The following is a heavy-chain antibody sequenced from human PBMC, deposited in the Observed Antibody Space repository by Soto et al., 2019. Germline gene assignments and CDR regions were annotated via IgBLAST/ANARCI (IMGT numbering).Heavy chain of an antibody. D-gene: IGHD6-19*01. J-gene: IGHJ4*02. V-gene: IGHV4-4*02. CDR3: ARWYSSGWYYFDY. Sequence: WETLSLTCAVSGGCISSSELWSWVRQPPGKGLEWIGEIYHSGSTNYNPSLKSRVTISVDKSKNQFSLKLSSVTAADTAVYYCARWYSSGWYYFDYWGQG. CDR2: IYHSGST. CDR1: GGCISSSEL.